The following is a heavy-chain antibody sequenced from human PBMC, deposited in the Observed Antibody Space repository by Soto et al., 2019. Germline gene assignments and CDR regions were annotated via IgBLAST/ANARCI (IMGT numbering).Heavy chain of an antibody. CDR2: IIPIRNIA. V-gene: IGHV1-69*04. CDR1: GDTFSSYA. CDR3: ASDPTDDLSGF. J-gene: IGHJ4*02. D-gene: IGHD1-1*01. Sequence: VQLVQSGAEVGKPGSSVKVSCKASGDTFSSYAISWVRQAPAQGLEWMGRIIPIRNIANYAQKFQGRVTIMGDKSTRTAYMELRSLRSEDTAVYYCASDPTDDLSGFWGQGTLVTVSS.